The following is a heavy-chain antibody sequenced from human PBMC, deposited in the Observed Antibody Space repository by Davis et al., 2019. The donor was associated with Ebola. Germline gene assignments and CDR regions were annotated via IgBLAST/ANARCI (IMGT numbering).Heavy chain of an antibody. Sequence: GESLKISCAASGFTFSSYGMHWVRQAPGKGLEWVAVISYDGGNKYYADSVKGRFTISRDNSKNTLYLQVNSVRAEDTAVYYCAANGDSYYYYGMDVWGKGTTVTVSS. CDR3: AANGDSYYYYGMDV. D-gene: IGHD4-17*01. CDR1: GFTFSSYG. CDR2: ISYDGGNK. V-gene: IGHV3-30*03. J-gene: IGHJ6*04.